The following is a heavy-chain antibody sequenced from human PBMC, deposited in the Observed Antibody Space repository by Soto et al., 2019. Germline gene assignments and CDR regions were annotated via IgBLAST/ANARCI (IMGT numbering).Heavy chain of an antibody. CDR3: ARETGASGLPFDF. CDR2: IHYTGNT. D-gene: IGHD5-12*01. J-gene: IGHJ4*02. V-gene: IGHV4-59*01. CDR1: GGSLTGYY. Sequence: SETLSLTCTVSGGSLTGYYWIWIRQPPGKGLEWIGLIHYTGNTNYNPSLKSRVTISIDTSKNQFSLRLRSATAADTAVYYCARETGASGLPFDFCGQGALVTVSS.